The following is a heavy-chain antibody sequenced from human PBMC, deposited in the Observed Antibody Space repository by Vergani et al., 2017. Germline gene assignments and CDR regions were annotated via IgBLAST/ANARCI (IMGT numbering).Heavy chain of an antibody. Sequence: QVQLQESGPGLVKPSETLSLTCTVSGGSISSYYWSWIRQPPGKGLEWIGYIYYSGSTNYNPSLKSRVTISVDTSKNRFSLKLSSVTAADTAVYYCARVQYYYDSSGYYHRNYYYYYMDVWGKGTTVTVSS. J-gene: IGHJ6*03. CDR1: GGSISSYY. V-gene: IGHV4-59*01. CDR2: IYYSGST. D-gene: IGHD3-22*01. CDR3: ARVQYYYDSSGYYHRNYYYYYMDV.